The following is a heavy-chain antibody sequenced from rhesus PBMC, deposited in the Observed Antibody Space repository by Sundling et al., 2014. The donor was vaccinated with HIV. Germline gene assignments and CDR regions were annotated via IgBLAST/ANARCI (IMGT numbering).Heavy chain of an antibody. D-gene: IGHD1-44*02. V-gene: IGHV4-165*02. J-gene: IGHJ4*01. CDR2: VGGNSGST. CDR1: GGSMRGYY. Sequence: QVHLQESGPGVVKPSETLSLTCAVSGGSMRGYYWNWIRQPPGKGLEWIGYVGGNSGSTYFNPSLKSRVTFSTDTSKNHLSLRLSSVTAADTAVYYCAREEWQLYVDYWGQGVLVTVSS. CDR3: AREEWQLYVDY.